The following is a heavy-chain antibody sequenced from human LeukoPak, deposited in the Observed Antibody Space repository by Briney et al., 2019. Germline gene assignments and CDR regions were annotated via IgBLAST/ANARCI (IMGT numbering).Heavy chain of an antibody. CDR1: GFTVSSNY. Sequence: PGGSLRLSCAASGFTVSSNYMTWIRQAPEKGLEWVSIISGGGGNIKYADSAKGRFTISRDNSKNTLYLQMDSLRVEDTAVYYCGKDPIGDYIGAFDFWRQGTTVTVSS. J-gene: IGHJ3*01. D-gene: IGHD4-17*01. CDR3: GKDPIGDYIGAFDF. V-gene: IGHV3-23*01. CDR2: ISGGGGNI.